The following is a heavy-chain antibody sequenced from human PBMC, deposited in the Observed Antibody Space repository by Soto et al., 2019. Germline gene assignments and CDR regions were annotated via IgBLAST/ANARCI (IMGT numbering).Heavy chain of an antibody. D-gene: IGHD2-15*01. CDR3: AREGVTLATLPDNCFDS. V-gene: IGHV1-18*04. CDR1: NYTFINYG. J-gene: IGHJ5*01. CDR2: VSPSCGKT. Sequence: EASVKVSCKASNYTFINYGIGWVRQAPGQGLEWMGWVSPSCGKTYYAHKFQGRVTMTTDTSTGTVYMELRSLRSDDTAVYFCAREGVTLATLPDNCFDSSGQGTIVTVYS.